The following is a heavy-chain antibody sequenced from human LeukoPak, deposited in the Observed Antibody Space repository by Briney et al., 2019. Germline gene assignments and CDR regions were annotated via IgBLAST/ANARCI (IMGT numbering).Heavy chain of an antibody. CDR1: GVSISSYY. Sequence: PSQTLSLTCTVSGVSISSYYWSWVRQPAGKGLEWIGRIYTSGSTNYNPSLKSRVTMSVDTSKNQFSLKLSSVTAADTAVYYCARDLPLLPAAIRAFDIWGQGTMVTVSS. J-gene: IGHJ3*02. V-gene: IGHV4-4*07. CDR2: IYTSGST. CDR3: ARDLPLLPAAIRAFDI. D-gene: IGHD2-2*01.